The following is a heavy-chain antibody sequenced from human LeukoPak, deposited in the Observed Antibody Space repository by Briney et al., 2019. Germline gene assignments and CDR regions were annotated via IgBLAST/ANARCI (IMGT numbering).Heavy chain of an antibody. D-gene: IGHD3-22*01. J-gene: IGHJ4*02. CDR1: GYSFTSYY. CDR2: INPSGSST. Sequence: ASVKVSCKASGYSFTSYYMHWVRQAPGQGLEWMGLINPSGSSTTYAQKFQGRVTMTRDMFTSTDYMELTSLTSDDTAVYYCARGDYFDSSGYSGASLFDYWGQGTLVTVSS. V-gene: IGHV1-46*01. CDR3: ARGDYFDSSGYSGASLFDY.